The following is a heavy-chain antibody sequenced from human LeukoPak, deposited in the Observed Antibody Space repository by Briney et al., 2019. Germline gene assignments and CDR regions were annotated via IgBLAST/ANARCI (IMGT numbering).Heavy chain of an antibody. CDR1: GGSISSGDYY. J-gene: IGHJ4*02. D-gene: IGHD4-23*01. CDR3: ARDPLGGNPSG. CDR2: IYYSGST. V-gene: IGHV4-30-4*01. Sequence: SETLPLTCTVSGGSISSGDYYWSWIRQPPGKGLEWIGYIYYSGSTYYNPSLKSRVTISVDTSKNQFSLKLSSVTAADTAVYYCARDPLGGNPSGWGQGTLVTVSS.